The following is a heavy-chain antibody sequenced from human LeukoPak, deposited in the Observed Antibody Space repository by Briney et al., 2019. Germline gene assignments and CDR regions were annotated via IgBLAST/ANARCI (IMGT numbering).Heavy chain of an antibody. J-gene: IGHJ4*02. CDR2: IYYSGST. Sequence: SETLSLTCTVSGYSISSGYYWGWIRQPPGTGLEWIGYIYYSGSTNYNPSLKSRVTISVDKSKNQFSRRLSSVTAADTAVYYCARGPLIDFWGQGTLVTVSS. CDR3: ARGPLIDF. V-gene: IGHV4-61*05. CDR1: GYSISSGYY.